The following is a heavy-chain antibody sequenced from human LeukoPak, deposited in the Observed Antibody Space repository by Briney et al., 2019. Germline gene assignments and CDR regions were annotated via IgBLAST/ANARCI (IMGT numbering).Heavy chain of an antibody. CDR2: INHSGST. J-gene: IGHJ4*02. CDR1: GGSFSGYY. V-gene: IGHV4-34*01. Sequence: PPETLSLTCAVYGGSFSGYYWSWIRQPPGKGLEWIGEINHSGSTNYNPSLKSRVTISVDTSKNQFSLKLSSVTAADTAVYYCARPTPYYFDYWGQGTLVTVSS. CDR3: ARPTPYYFDY.